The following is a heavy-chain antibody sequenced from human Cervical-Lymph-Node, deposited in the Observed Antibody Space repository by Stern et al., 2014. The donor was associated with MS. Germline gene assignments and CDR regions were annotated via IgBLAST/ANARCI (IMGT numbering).Heavy chain of an antibody. D-gene: IGHD2/OR15-2a*01. CDR1: GFTFSGLW. V-gene: IGHV3-7*01. Sequence: EVQLVESGGDLVRPGGSLRLSCVTSGFTFSGLWLSWVRQAPGKGLEWVGNIKPDGSETYYVDSVEGRFTISRDNAKNSLYLQMNDLRVEDTATYYCASTLRGYWGQGTLVVVSS. CDR3: ASTLRGY. J-gene: IGHJ4*02. CDR2: IKPDGSET.